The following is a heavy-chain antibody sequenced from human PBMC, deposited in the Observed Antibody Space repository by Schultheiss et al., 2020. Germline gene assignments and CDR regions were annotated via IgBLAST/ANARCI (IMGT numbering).Heavy chain of an antibody. Sequence: SETLSLTCTVSGGSISSYYWSWIRQPPGKGLEWIGRFYTSGSTNSNPSLKSRVTISVDTSRNQLSLRLTSVNAADTAVYYCTKDRWLQIEDTRHLDYWGQGTLVTVSS. CDR1: GGSISSYY. V-gene: IGHV4-4*07. CDR3: TKDRWLQIEDTRHLDY. D-gene: IGHD5-24*01. CDR2: FYTSGST. J-gene: IGHJ4*02.